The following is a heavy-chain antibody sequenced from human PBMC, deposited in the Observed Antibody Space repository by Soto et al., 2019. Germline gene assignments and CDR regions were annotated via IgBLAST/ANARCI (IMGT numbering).Heavy chain of an antibody. CDR2: INPSGAST. Sequence: QVQLVQSGSEVKRPGTSVKVSCKAAGYTFNDYSMNWVRQAPGQGLEWMGIINPSGASTTYAQNFQRRVTMPRDTSTTTFYMEVSGVRSGDPAVYYCARDWALGYWGQGTLVTVSS. D-gene: IGHD7-27*01. J-gene: IGHJ4*02. V-gene: IGHV1-46*02. CDR3: ARDWALGY. CDR1: GYTFNDYS.